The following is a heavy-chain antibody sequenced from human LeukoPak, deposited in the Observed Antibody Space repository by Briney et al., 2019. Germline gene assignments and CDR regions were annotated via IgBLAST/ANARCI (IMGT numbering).Heavy chain of an antibody. CDR2: INTNTGNP. CDR3: ARAAPGGYSVYYFDY. J-gene: IGHJ4*02. CDR1: GYTFISYA. Sequence: ASVKVSCKASGYTFISYAMNWVRQAPGQGLEWMGWINTNTGNPTYAQGFTGRFVFSLDTSVSTAYLQISSLKAEDTAVYYCARAAPGGYSVYYFDYWGQGTLVTVSS. V-gene: IGHV7-4-1*02. D-gene: IGHD5/OR15-5a*01.